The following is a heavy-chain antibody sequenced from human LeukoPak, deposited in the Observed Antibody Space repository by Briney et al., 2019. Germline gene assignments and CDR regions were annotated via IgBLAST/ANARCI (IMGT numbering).Heavy chain of an antibody. Sequence: SETLSLTCTVSGGSISSRTYYWGWIRQPPGKGLEWIGTIYYSGTTYYNPSLKSRVTISLDTSKNQFSLKLSSVTAADTAIYYCARDFSSSSTVCYYYYMDVWGKGTTVTVSS. CDR1: GGSISSRTYY. J-gene: IGHJ6*03. V-gene: IGHV4-39*07. CDR3: ARDFSSSSTVCYYYYMDV. CDR2: IYYSGTT. D-gene: IGHD6-6*01.